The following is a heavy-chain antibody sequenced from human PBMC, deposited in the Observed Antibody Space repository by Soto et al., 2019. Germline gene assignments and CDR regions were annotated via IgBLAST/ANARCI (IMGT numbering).Heavy chain of an antibody. J-gene: IGHJ4*02. CDR2: ISYDGSNK. Sequence: PGGSLRLSCAASGFTFSSYGMHWVRQAPGKGLEWVAVISYDGSNKYYADSVKGRFTISRDNSKNTLYLQMNSLRAEDTAVYYCAKDEGSGCSWVDYWGQGTLVTVSS. D-gene: IGHD6-19*01. CDR1: GFTFSSYG. CDR3: AKDEGSGCSWVDY. V-gene: IGHV3-30*18.